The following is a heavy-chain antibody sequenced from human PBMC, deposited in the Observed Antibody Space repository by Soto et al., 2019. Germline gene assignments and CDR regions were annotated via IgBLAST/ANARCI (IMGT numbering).Heavy chain of an antibody. J-gene: IGHJ6*02. V-gene: IGHV4-30-4*01. CDR1: GGSISSGDYY. CDR2: IYYSGST. D-gene: IGHD6-13*01. Sequence: SETLSLTCTVSGGSISSGDYYWSWIRKPPGKGLEWIGYIYYSGSTYYNPSLKSRVTISVDTSKNQFSLKLSSVTAADTAVYYCARGGPGIAAAGDYYYGMDVWGQGTTVTVSS. CDR3: ARGGPGIAAAGDYYYGMDV.